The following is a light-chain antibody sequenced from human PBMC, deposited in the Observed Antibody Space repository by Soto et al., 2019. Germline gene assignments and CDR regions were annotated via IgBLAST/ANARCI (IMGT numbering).Light chain of an antibody. CDR1: SSDVGGHNY. Sequence: QSALTQPASVSGSPGQSITVSCTGTSSDVGGHNYVSWFQQHPGQAPKLMIYEGSKRPSGVPDRFSGSKSGNTASLTVSGLQAEDEADYYCSSYAGSNNFVVFGGGTKLTVL. CDR2: EGS. CDR3: SSYAGSNNFVV. V-gene: IGLV2-8*01. J-gene: IGLJ2*01.